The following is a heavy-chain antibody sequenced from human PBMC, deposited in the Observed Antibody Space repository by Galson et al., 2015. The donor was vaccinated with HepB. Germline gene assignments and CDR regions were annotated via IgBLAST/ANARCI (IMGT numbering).Heavy chain of an antibody. CDR3: ARDLVAVAVAGTGWGWFDP. J-gene: IGHJ5*02. CDR2: INPNSGGT. D-gene: IGHD6-19*01. CDR1: GYTFTGYY. Sequence: SVKVSCKASGYTFTGYYMHWVRQAPGQGLEWMGWINPNSGGTNYAQKFQGRVTMTRDTSISTAYMELSRLRSDDTAVYYCARDLVAVAVAGTGWGWFDPWGQGTLVTVSS. V-gene: IGHV1-2*02.